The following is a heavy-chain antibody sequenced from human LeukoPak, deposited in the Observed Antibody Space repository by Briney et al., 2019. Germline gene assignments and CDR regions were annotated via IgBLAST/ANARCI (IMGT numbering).Heavy chain of an antibody. Sequence: GGSLRLSCAASGFTFSNFAMSWVRQAPGKGLEWVSAISGSGDNTYYADSVKGRFTISRDNSKNTLYLQMNSLRAEDTAVYYCARETLVVVPAASGWFDPWGQGTLVTVSS. CDR2: ISGSGDNT. CDR3: ARETLVVVPAASGWFDP. V-gene: IGHV3-23*01. D-gene: IGHD2-2*01. CDR1: GFTFSNFA. J-gene: IGHJ5*02.